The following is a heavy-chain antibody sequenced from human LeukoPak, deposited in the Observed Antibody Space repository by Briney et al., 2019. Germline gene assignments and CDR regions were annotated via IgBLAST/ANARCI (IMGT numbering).Heavy chain of an antibody. CDR3: AKVWDIVVVVAATYFDY. D-gene: IGHD2-15*01. J-gene: IGHJ4*02. Sequence: GGSLRLSCAASGFTFSSYAMSWVRQAPGKGLERVSAISGSGGSTYYADSVKGRFTISRDNSKNTLYLQMNSLTAEDTAVYYCAKVWDIVVVVAATYFDYWGQGTLVTVSS. V-gene: IGHV3-23*01. CDR2: ISGSGGST. CDR1: GFTFSSYA.